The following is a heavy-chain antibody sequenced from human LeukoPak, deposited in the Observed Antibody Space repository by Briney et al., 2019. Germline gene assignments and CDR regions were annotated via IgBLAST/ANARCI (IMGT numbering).Heavy chain of an antibody. J-gene: IGHJ4*02. CDR3: TYXSGWYVRYFDY. D-gene: IGHD6-19*01. V-gene: IGHV4-39*01. CDR1: GGSISSSGKY. CDR2: MFYSGTT. Sequence: XTXXGGSISSSGKYGAWIRQPPGKGLEWMGSMFYSGTTYYNPSLKSRVTISVDTSKNQFSLKLSSVTAADAAVYYCTYXSGWYVRYFDYWGQGTLVTVSS.